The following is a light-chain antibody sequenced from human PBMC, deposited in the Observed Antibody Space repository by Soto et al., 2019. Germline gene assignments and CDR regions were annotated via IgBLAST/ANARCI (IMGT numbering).Light chain of an antibody. CDR1: SSDVGSDNP. CDR3: CSYAGSITYV. Sequence: QSALTQPASVSGSPGQSITISCTGTSSDVGSDNPVSWYQQHPGKAPKFIIYEVSQRPAGVSYRFSGSKSGNTAYLTISGLQAEDEADYYCCSYAGSITYVFGTGTKLTVL. CDR2: EVS. J-gene: IGLJ1*01. V-gene: IGLV2-23*02.